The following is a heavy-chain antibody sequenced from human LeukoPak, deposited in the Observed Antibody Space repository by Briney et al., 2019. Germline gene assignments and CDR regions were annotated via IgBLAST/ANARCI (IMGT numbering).Heavy chain of an antibody. CDR3: AREGTSGYSRSWYYYFDY. CDR2: ISSSDDGT. D-gene: IGHD6-13*01. CDR1: GFTLSSYA. Sequence: GGSLRLSCAASGFTLSSYAMSWVRQAPGKGLEWVSAISSSDDGTYYAKSVRGRFTISRDSSKNSLYLQMHSLRAEDAAVYYCAREGTSGYSRSWYYYFDYWGQGTLVTVSS. V-gene: IGHV3-23*01. J-gene: IGHJ4*02.